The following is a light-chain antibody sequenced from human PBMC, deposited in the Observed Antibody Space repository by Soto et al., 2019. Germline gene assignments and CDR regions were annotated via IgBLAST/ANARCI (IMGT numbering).Light chain of an antibody. Sequence: QSALTQPASVSGSPGQSITISCTGTNSDLGTYNLVSWYQQHPGKAPKTIIYEVTKRPSGVSKRFSGSKSGNTASLTISGLKEEDEADYYCCSYVGSNIFYVFGTGTNPPVL. CDR1: NSDLGTYNL. CDR2: EVT. CDR3: CSYVGSNIFYV. V-gene: IGLV2-23*02. J-gene: IGLJ1*01.